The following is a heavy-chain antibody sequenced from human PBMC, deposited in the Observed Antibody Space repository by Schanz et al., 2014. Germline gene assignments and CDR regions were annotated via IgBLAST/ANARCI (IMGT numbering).Heavy chain of an antibody. D-gene: IGHD1-26*01. CDR2: IWYDGSNK. CDR1: GFTFSSYG. J-gene: IGHJ4*02. V-gene: IGHV3-33*01. CDR3: ARDDTTESYYSAEPPIDY. Sequence: QVQLVESGGGVAQPGRSLRLSCAASGFTFSSYGMHWVRQAPGKGLEWVAVIWYDGSNKYYADSVKGRFTISRDNSKTTLFLQMNSLRAEDTAVYYCARDDTTESYYSAEPPIDYWGQGTLLTVSS.